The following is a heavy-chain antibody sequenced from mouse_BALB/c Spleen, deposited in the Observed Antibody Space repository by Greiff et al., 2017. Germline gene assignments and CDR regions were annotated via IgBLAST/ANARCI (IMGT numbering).Heavy chain of an antibody. CDR2: IYPGNSDT. Sequence: EVKLMESGTVLARPGASVKMSCKASGYTFTSYWMHWVKQRPGQGLEWIGAIYPGNSDTSYNQKFKGKAKLTAVTSTSTAYMELSSLTNEDSAVYYCTKEAYYDYDGCAYWGQGTLVTVSA. CDR1: GYTFTSYW. CDR3: TKEAYYDYDGCAY. D-gene: IGHD2-4*01. V-gene: IGHV1-5*01. J-gene: IGHJ3*01.